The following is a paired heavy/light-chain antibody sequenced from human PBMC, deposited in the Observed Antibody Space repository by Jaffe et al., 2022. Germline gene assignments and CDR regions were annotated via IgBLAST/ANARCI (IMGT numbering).Heavy chain of an antibody. J-gene: IGHJ4*02. Sequence: QVQLQESGPGLVKPSQTLSLTCTVSGDSISSGSYYWSWIRQPAGKRPEWIGRIYISGTTDYNPSLKSRVAMSIDASKNQFYLNLTSVTAADTATYYCARVTYSSSVLYRDWGRGILVTVSS. CDR2: IYISGTT. D-gene: IGHD6-13*01. CDR3: ARVTYSSSVLYRD. V-gene: IGHV4-61*02. CDR1: GDSISSGSYY.
Light chain of an antibody. J-gene: IGLJ1*01. CDR2: NRN. Sequence: SSELTQDPAVSVALGQTIRITCQGDSLRNYYASWYQQRPGQAPTPVIYNRNNRPSGIPARFSGSSSGTTATLTITGAQAEDEADYYCASRDNTGGHLEVFGPGTTVTIL. V-gene: IGLV3-19*01. CDR3: ASRDNTGGHLEV. CDR1: SLRNYY.